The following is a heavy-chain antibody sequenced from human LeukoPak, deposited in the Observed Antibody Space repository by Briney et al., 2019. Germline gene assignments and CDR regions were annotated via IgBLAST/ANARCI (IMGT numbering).Heavy chain of an antibody. Sequence: SETLSLTCTVSGGSISSYYWSWIRQPPGKGREWIGDIYYSGTTNYNPSLKSRDTISVDTSKNQFSLKLSSVSAADTAVYYCAREDYCSGGSCYSGYFQHWGQGTLVTVSS. D-gene: IGHD2-15*01. CDR1: GGSISSYY. V-gene: IGHV4-59*01. CDR2: IYYSGTT. CDR3: AREDYCSGGSCYSGYFQH. J-gene: IGHJ1*01.